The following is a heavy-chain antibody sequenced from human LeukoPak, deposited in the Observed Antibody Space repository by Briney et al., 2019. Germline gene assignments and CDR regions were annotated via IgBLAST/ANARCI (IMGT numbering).Heavy chain of an antibody. D-gene: IGHD6-19*01. CDR3: ARDRAVAGFRFDY. Sequence: ASVKVSCKASGYSFTSYYMHWVRQAPGQGLEWMGVINPSGGITSYAQKFQGRVTMTRDTSTTTVHMELSTLRSEDTAMYYCARDRAVAGFRFDYWGQGTLVTVS. CDR2: INPSGGIT. J-gene: IGHJ4*02. V-gene: IGHV1-46*01. CDR1: GYSFTSYY.